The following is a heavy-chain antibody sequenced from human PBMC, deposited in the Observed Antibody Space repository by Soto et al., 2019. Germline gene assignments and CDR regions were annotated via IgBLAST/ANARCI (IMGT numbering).Heavy chain of an antibody. CDR3: AKFPLPGTPNYYYYYMDV. CDR2: ISHDGSNK. V-gene: IGHV3-30*18. D-gene: IGHD1-7*01. Sequence: GGSLRLSCAASGFTFSSYGMHWVRQAPGKGLEWVAVISHDGSNKYYADSVKGRFTISRDNSKNTLYLQINSLRAEDTAVYYCAKFPLPGTPNYYYYYMDVWGKGTTVTVSS. J-gene: IGHJ6*03. CDR1: GFTFSSYG.